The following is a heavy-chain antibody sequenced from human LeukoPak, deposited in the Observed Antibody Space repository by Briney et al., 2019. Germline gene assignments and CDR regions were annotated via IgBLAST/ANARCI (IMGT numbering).Heavy chain of an antibody. V-gene: IGHV4-4*09. J-gene: IGHJ6*03. CDR1: GGSMSSYY. Sequence: PSDTLSLMCTVCGGSMSSYYWSWLRESPVKGVEWIGYIFPSGCAFYNASLESRVPISLDTSENQFSLGLSSVAAADTAGYYCGRRNHCFSYTDVWGKRTTVTASS. CDR3: GRRNHCFSYTDV. CDR2: IFPSGCA.